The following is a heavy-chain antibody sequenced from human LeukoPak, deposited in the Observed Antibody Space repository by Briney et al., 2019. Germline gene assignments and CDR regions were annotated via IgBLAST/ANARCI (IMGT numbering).Heavy chain of an antibody. CDR1: GGSISNYF. D-gene: IGHD2-21*01. CDR2: IWPSGST. V-gene: IGHV4-4*08. J-gene: IGHJ4*02. CDR3: ARKGPEHLPTYFDH. Sequence: SETLSLTCTVAGGSISNYFWSWIRQSPGQGLEWIGYIWPSGSTNYNPSLSGRVAISLDKSRNHFTLMVTAVTAADTAFYYCARKGPEHLPTYFDHWGRGILVTVSS.